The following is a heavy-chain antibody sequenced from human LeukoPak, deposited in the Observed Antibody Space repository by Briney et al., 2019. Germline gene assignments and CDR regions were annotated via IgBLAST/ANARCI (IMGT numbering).Heavy chain of an antibody. CDR1: GGIFRSYA. D-gene: IGHD3-22*01. V-gene: IGHV1-69*05. Sequence: SVKVSCKXSGGIFRSYAISWVRQTPGQGLEWMGRIIPIFGTANYAQKFQGRVTITTDESTSTAYMELSSLRSEDTAVYYCARAVGYYYDSSGYLDYWGQGTLVTVSS. J-gene: IGHJ4*02. CDR3: ARAVGYYYDSSGYLDY. CDR2: IIPIFGTA.